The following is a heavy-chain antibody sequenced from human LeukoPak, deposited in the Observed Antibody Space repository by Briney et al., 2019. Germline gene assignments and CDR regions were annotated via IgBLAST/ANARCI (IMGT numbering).Heavy chain of an antibody. CDR3: ATLTRYYFDY. CDR1: GGSISSSYW. D-gene: IGHD1-14*01. J-gene: IGHJ4*02. CDR2: IYHSGST. V-gene: IGHV4-4*02. Sequence: KSSETLSLTCAVSGGSISSSYWWTWVRQPPGKGLEWIGEIYHSGSTNYNPSLKSRVTISVDKSKNQFSLRLSSVTAADTALYYCATLTRYYFDYWGQGTLVTVSS.